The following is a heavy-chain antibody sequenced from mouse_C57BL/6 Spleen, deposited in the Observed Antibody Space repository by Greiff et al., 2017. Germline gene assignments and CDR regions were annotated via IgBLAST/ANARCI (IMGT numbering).Heavy chain of an antibody. CDR2: IDPSDSET. CDR3: ARYYDYDGTPFAY. Sequence: QVQLQQPGAELVRPGSSVKLSCKASGYTFTSYWMHWVKQRPIQGLEWIGNIDPSDSETHYNQKFKNKATLTVDKSSSTAYMQLSSLTSEDSAVYYCARYYDYDGTPFAYWGQGTLVTVSA. V-gene: IGHV1-52*01. D-gene: IGHD2-4*01. CDR1: GYTFTSYW. J-gene: IGHJ3*01.